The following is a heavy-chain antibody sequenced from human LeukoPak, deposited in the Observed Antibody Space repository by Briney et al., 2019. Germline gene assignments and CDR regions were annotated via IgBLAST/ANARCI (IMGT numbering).Heavy chain of an antibody. D-gene: IGHD6-19*01. CDR2: IYYSGST. CDR1: GGSISSYY. V-gene: IGHV4-59*01. J-gene: IGHJ6*02. Sequence: SETLSLTCTVSGGSISSYYWSWIRQPPGKGLEWIGYIYYSGSTNYNPSLKSRVTLSVDTSKNQFSLKLSSVTAADTAVYYCARVPGYSSGWYLGYGMDVWGQGTTVTVSS. CDR3: ARVPGYSSGWYLGYGMDV.